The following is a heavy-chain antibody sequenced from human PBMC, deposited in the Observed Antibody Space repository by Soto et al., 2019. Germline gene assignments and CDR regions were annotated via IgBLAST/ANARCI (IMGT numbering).Heavy chain of an antibody. CDR1: GFTFSSYW. J-gene: IGHJ4*02. D-gene: IGHD3-10*01. CDR3: TRDIGGKGAY. Sequence: GGSLRLSCAASGFTFSSYWMHWVRQVPGKGLLWVSHIDEYGSTINYADSVKGRFTISRDNARNTLYLEMNSLRAEDTALYYCTRDIGGKGAYWGPGTLVTVSS. V-gene: IGHV3-74*01. CDR2: IDEYGSTI.